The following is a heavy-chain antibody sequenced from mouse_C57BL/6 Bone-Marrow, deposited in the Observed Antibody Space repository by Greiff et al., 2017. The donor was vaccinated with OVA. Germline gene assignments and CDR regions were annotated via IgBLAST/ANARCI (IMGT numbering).Heavy chain of an antibody. D-gene: IGHD1-1*01. Sequence: VQVVESGAELVRPGASVKLSCKASGYTFTDYYINWVKQRPGQGLEWIARIYPGSGNTYYNEKFKGKATLTAEKSSSTAYMQLSSLTSEDSAVYFCARHYGSMYYFDYWGQGTTLTVSS. CDR1: GYTFTDYY. CDR3: ARHYGSMYYFDY. V-gene: IGHV1-76*01. CDR2: IYPGSGNT. J-gene: IGHJ2*01.